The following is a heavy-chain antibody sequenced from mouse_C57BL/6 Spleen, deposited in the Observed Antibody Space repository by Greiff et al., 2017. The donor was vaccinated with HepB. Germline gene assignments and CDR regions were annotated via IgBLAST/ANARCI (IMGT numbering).Heavy chain of an antibody. V-gene: IGHV1-55*01. D-gene: IGHD3-2*02. CDR3: TSSSGYLGYFDY. CDR2: IYPGSGST. CDR1: GYTFTSYW. Sequence: VQLQQSGAELVKPGASVKMSCKASGYTFTSYWITWVKQRPGQGLEWIGDIYPGSGSTNYNEKFKSKATLTVDTSSSTAYMQLSSLTSEDSAVYYCTSSSGYLGYFDYWGQGTTLTVSS. J-gene: IGHJ2*01.